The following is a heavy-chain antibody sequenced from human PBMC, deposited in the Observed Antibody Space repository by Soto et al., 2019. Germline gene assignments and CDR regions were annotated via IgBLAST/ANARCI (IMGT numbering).Heavy chain of an antibody. D-gene: IGHD3-10*01. CDR1: GYSFTSYW. CDR2: IYPGDSET. Sequence: HGESLKISCKGSGYSFTSYWISWVRQMPGKGLEWMGVIYPGDSETRYSPSFQGHVTISADKSIDTAYLQWSSLKASDTAMYYCARLAYSGSGTHYRHFDYWGQGTLVTVSS. V-gene: IGHV5-51*01. CDR3: ARLAYSGSGTHYRHFDY. J-gene: IGHJ4*02.